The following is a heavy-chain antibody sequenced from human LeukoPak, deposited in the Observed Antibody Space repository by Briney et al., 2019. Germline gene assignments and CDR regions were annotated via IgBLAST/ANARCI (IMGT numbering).Heavy chain of an antibody. CDR1: VGSISIGGYY. CDR2: IYYSGST. CDR3: ASLNSGSGIGWFDP. D-gene: IGHD3-10*01. J-gene: IGHJ5*02. Sequence: SQTLSLTCTVSVGSISIGGYYWGWVRQHPGKGLELIGYIYYSGSTYYNPSLKSRVTISVDTSKNQFSLKLSSVTAADTAVYYCASLNSGSGIGWFDPWGQGTLVTVSS. V-gene: IGHV4-31*03.